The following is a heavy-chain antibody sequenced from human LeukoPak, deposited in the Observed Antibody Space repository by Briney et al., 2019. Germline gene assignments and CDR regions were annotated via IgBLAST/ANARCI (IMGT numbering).Heavy chain of an antibody. V-gene: IGHV4-59*08. CDR2: IYGGGST. CDR1: GGSISSYY. CDR3: ARQVGQMRFDS. J-gene: IGHJ5*01. Sequence: PSETLSLTCTVSGGSISSYYCSWIRQPPGKGLEWIGYIYGGGSTNYNPSLTSRVTISVDTSKNQFYLSLSSVTAADTAVYYCARQVGQMRFDSWGQGTLVTVSS. D-gene: IGHD1-26*01.